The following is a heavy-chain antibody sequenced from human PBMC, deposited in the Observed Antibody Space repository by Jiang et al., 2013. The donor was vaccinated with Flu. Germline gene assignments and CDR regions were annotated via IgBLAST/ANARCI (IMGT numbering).Heavy chain of an antibody. D-gene: IGHD1-1*01. CDR1: GFTFSSYW. CDR3: ARDDTWKLDY. J-gene: IGHJ4*02. V-gene: IGHV3-7*03. CDR2: IKQDGSDK. Sequence: SCAASGFTFSSYWMSWVRLAPGKGLEWVANIKQDGSDKNHVDSVKGRFTISRDNAKSSLYLQMNSLRADDTAVYYCARDDTWKLDYWGQGILVTVSS.